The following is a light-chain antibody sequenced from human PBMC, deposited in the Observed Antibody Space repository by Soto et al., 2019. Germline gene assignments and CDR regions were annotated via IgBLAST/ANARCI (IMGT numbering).Light chain of an antibody. CDR3: QQYSSPPRT. V-gene: IGKV3-20*01. CDR2: GAS. J-gene: IGKJ1*01. CDR1: QSVSSY. Sequence: EIVLTQSPGSLSLSPGERATLSCRASQSVSSYLAWYQQKPGQAPRLLISGASSRATGFPDTFSGSGSGTDFSLTISRLEPEDSAVYYCQQYSSPPRTFGQGTKVEIK.